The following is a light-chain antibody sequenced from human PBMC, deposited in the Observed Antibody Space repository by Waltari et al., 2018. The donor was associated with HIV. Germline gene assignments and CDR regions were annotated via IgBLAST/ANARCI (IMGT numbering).Light chain of an antibody. V-gene: IGKV1-5*03. Sequence: DIQMTQSPSTLSASVGDRVTITCRASQNFYKWLAWFQQKPGKAPKLLIYRASGLETGVPSRFSGSGSGTQFTLTITSLLPDDSATYFCQQYNGYPWTFGQGTKVEIK. CDR2: RAS. J-gene: IGKJ1*01. CDR3: QQYNGYPWT. CDR1: QNFYKW.